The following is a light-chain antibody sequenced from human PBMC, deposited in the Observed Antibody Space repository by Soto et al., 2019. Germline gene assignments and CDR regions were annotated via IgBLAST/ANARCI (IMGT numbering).Light chain of an antibody. V-gene: IGKV1-9*01. J-gene: IGKJ4*01. CDR3: KQFNSYPLP. CDR1: QDISNY. CDR2: ATS. Sequence: DIQLTQSPSFLSASVGDRVTITCRASQDISNYLAWYLQKPGEAPKFLIYATSTLQSGVPSRFSGSGSGTEFTLTTSSLQPEVFESYYCKQFNSYPLPFGGGTKVEIK.